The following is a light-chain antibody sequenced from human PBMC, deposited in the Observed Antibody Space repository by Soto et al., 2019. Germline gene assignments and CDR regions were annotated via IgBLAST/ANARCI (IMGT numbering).Light chain of an antibody. J-gene: IGKJ1*01. V-gene: IGKV3-20*01. CDR2: EES. Sequence: EIVLTQSPGTLSLSPGERATLSCRASQSVSRSSLAWCQQNPGQPPRLLIYEESRRATGIRDSFSGRGSGTDFTLTISRLEHEYDAVYYCQQYRTFGQGTKVDIK. CDR1: QSVSRSS. CDR3: QQYRT.